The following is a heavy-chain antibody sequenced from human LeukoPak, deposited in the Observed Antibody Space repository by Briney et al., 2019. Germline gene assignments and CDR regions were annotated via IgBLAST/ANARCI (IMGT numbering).Heavy chain of an antibody. J-gene: IGHJ4*02. CDR3: AKDTSLWFGELLLDY. CDR2: ISDSGGST. V-gene: IGHV3-23*01. D-gene: IGHD3-10*01. CDR1: GFPFSSYA. Sequence: GGSLRLSCAASGFPFSSYAMSWVRQAPGKGLEWVSAISDSGGSTYYADSVKGRFTISRDNSKNTLYLQMNSLRAEDTAVYYCAKDTSLWFGELLLDYWGQGTLVTVSS.